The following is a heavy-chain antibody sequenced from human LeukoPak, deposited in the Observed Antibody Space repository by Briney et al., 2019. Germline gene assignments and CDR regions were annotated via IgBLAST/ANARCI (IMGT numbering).Heavy chain of an antibody. J-gene: IGHJ5*02. CDR2: IYYSGST. V-gene: IGHV4-59*01. Sequence: PSETLSLTFTVSGGSISSYYWSWIRQPPGKGLEWIGYIYYSGSTNYNPSLKSRVTISVDTSKNQFSLKLSSVTAADTAVYYCAREGCSSTSCYGNWFDPWGQGTLVTVSS. CDR1: GGSISSYY. CDR3: AREGCSSTSCYGNWFDP. D-gene: IGHD2-2*01.